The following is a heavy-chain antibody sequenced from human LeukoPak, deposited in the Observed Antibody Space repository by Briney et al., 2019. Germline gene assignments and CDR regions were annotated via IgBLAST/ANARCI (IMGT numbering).Heavy chain of an antibody. D-gene: IGHD1-26*01. V-gene: IGHV5-51*01. CDR3: ARRLYSGSSYGDFDY. Sequence: GESLKISCKGSGYSFTNYWIGWVRQMPGKGLEWMGIIYPGDSDTRYSPSFQGQVTISADKSISTAYLQWSSLKASDTAMYYCARRLYSGSSYGDFDYWGQGTLVTVSS. CDR2: IYPGDSDT. J-gene: IGHJ4*02. CDR1: GYSFTNYW.